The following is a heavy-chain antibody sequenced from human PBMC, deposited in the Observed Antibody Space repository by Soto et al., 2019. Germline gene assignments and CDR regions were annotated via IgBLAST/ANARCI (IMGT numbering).Heavy chain of an antibody. J-gene: IGHJ5*02. CDR3: ARDLSSGIAAAGTSWFDP. V-gene: IGHV1-18*04. D-gene: IGHD6-13*01. Sequence: ASVKVSCRASGYTFTSYGISWVRQAPGQGLEWMGWISAYNGNTNYAQKLQGRVTMTTDTSTSTAYMELRSLRSDDTAVYYCARDLSSGIAAAGTSWFDPWGQGTLVTVSS. CDR2: ISAYNGNT. CDR1: GYTFTSYG.